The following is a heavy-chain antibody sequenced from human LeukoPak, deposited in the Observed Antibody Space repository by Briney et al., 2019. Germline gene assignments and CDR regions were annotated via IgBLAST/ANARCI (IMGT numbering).Heavy chain of an antibody. D-gene: IGHD6-6*01. CDR3: ARAAYSSSPDY. V-gene: IGHV3-74*01. Sequence: GGSLRLSCAASGXTFSTNWMHWVRQAPGKGLVWVSRISPDGRTTGHADSVKGRFTISRDNAKNTLYLQMNSLRAEDTAVYYCARAAYSSSPDYWGQGTLVTVSS. CDR2: ISPDGRTT. CDR1: GXTFSTNW. J-gene: IGHJ4*02.